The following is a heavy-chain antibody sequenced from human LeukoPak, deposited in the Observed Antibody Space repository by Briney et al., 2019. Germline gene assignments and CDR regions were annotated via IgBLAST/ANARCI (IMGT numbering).Heavy chain of an antibody. CDR3: ASLPRPVAGPSLDY. CDR1: GFIFSNYA. D-gene: IGHD6-19*01. V-gene: IGHV3-23*01. CDR2: ISGSGDTT. J-gene: IGHJ4*02. Sequence: GSLRLSCATSGFIFSNYAVNWVRQAPGKGLEWVSIISGSGDTTYYADSVKGRFTISRDNSKNTLYLQMNSLRAEDTAVYYCASLPRPVAGPSLDYWGQGTLVTVSS.